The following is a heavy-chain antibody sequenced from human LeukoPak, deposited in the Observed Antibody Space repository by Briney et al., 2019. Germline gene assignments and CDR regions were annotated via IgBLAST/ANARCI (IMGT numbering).Heavy chain of an antibody. CDR2: ISAYNGST. CDR3: ARNMYYYDSSGYYIDY. J-gene: IGHJ4*02. CDR1: GYTFTSYG. D-gene: IGHD3-22*01. Sequence: EASVKVSCKASGYTFTSYGISWVRQAPGQGLEWMGWISAYNGSTNYAQKLQGRVTMTTDTSTSTAYMELRSLRSDDTAVYYCARNMYYYDSSGYYIDYWGQGTLVTVSS. V-gene: IGHV1-18*01.